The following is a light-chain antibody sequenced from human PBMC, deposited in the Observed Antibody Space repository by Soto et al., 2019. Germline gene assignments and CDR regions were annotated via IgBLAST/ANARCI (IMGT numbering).Light chain of an antibody. J-gene: IGKJ2*01. V-gene: IGKV3-11*01. CDR3: QQGSDWPPTYT. CDR1: QSVSNS. CDR2: GIS. Sequence: EMVLTQSPATLSLSPGERVTLSCRASQSVSNSLVWYQQKAGQAPRLLLYGISYRATGVPARFSGGGSGTDFTLSISSLEPEDFAIYYCQQGSDWPPTYTFGQGTKLEIK.